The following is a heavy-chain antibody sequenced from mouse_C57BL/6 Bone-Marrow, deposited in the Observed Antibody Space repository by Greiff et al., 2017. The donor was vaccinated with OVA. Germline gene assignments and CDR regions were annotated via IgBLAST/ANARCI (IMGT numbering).Heavy chain of an antibody. Sequence: VQLQQPGAELVMPGASVKLSCKASGYTFTSYWMHWVKQRPGQGLEWIGEIDPSDSYTNYNQKFKGKSTLTVDKSSSTAYMQLSSLTAEDSAVYYCARPGGFYWYVDVWGTGTTVTVSS. CDR1: GYTFTSYW. CDR3: ARPGGFYWYVDV. V-gene: IGHV1-69*01. CDR2: IDPSDSYT. D-gene: IGHD3-1*01. J-gene: IGHJ1*03.